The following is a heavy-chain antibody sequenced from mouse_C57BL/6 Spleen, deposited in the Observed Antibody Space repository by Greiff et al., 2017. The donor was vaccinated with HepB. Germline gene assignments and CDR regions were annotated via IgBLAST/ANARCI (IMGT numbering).Heavy chain of an antibody. CDR2: IYPGNSDT. CDR3: ASYYGYDVSWFAY. CDR1: GYTFTSYW. D-gene: IGHD2-14*01. V-gene: IGHV1-5*01. Sequence: VQLKEPGTVLARPGASVKMSCKTSGYTFTSYWMHWVKQRPGQGLEWIGAIYPGNSDTSYNQKFKGKAKLTADTSASTAYMELSSLTNEDSAVYYCASYYGYDVSWFAYWGQGTLVTVSA. J-gene: IGHJ3*01.